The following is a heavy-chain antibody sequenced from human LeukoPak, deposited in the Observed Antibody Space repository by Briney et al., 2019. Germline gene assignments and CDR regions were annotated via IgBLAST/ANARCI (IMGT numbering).Heavy chain of an antibody. J-gene: IGHJ6*02. CDR3: ARYLYSGSYLYYYYYGMDV. V-gene: IGHV1-18*01. Sequence: ASVKVSCKASGYTFTSYGISWVRQAPGQGLEWMGWISAYNGNTNYAQKLQSRVTMTTDTSTSTAYMELRSLRSDDTAVYYCARYLYSGSYLYYYYYGMDVWGQGTTVTVSS. CDR2: ISAYNGNT. CDR1: GYTFTSYG. D-gene: IGHD1-26*01.